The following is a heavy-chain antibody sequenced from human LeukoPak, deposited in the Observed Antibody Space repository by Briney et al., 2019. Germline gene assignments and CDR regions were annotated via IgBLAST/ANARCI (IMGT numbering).Heavy chain of an antibody. D-gene: IGHD2-2*01. CDR3: AAIVVVPAASTGDY. V-gene: IGHV3-30-3*01. CDR1: GFTFSSYA. J-gene: IGHJ4*02. Sequence: GRSLRLSCAASGFTFSSYAMHWVRQAPGKGLEWVAVISYDGSNKYYADSVKGRFTISRDNSKNTLYLQMNSLRAEDAAVYYCAAIVVVPAASTGDYWGQGTLVTVSS. CDR2: ISYDGSNK.